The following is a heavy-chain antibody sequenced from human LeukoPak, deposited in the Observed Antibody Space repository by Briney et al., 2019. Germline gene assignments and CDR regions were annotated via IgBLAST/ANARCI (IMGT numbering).Heavy chain of an antibody. D-gene: IGHD6-19*01. V-gene: IGHV3-7*01. J-gene: IGHJ4*02. CDR2: INPDGSDK. CDR1: GFTFSSYA. Sequence: GGSLRLSCAASGFTFSSYAMGWVRQAPGKGLEWVANINPDGSDKNYVDSLKGRFTIFRDNAKNLLFLQMNSLRVEDTAVYYCAGPPQAGPFDYWGQGTLVTVSS. CDR3: AGPPQAGPFDY.